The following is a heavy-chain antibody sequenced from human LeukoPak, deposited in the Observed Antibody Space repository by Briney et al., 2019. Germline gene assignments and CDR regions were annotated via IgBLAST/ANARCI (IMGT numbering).Heavy chain of an antibody. J-gene: IGHJ4*02. CDR1: GDSVSSISAT. V-gene: IGHV6-1*01. Sequence: SQTLSLTCAISGDSVSSISATWNWIRQSPSRGLEWLGRTYYRSPWHNDYAASVKSQITINPDTSKNQFFLQLNSVTLEDTAVYYCAKSAYFREYFDYWGQGILVTVSS. CDR3: AKSAYFREYFDY. D-gene: IGHD2-8*01. CDR2: TYYRSPWHN.